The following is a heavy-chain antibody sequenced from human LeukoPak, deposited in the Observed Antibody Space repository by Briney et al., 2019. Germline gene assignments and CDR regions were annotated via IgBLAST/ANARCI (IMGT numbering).Heavy chain of an antibody. D-gene: IGHD3-10*01. CDR3: ARNWYPYYYGSGSYSTFDY. Sequence: QSGGSLRLSCAASGFTFSSYWMSWVRQAPGKGLEWVANIKQDGSEKYYVDSVKGRFTISRDNAQNSLHLQMNSLRAEDTAVYYCARNWYPYYYGSGSYSTFDYWGQGTLVTVSS. V-gene: IGHV3-7*01. CDR1: GFTFSSYW. CDR2: IKQDGSEK. J-gene: IGHJ4*02.